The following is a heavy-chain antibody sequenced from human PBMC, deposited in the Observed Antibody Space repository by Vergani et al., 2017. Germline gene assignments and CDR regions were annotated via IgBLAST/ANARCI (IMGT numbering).Heavy chain of an antibody. CDR2: IYYSGST. CDR3: ARDIGGYCSSTSCYSPGWFDP. J-gene: IGHJ5*02. D-gene: IGHD2-2*02. V-gene: IGHV4-31*03. CDR1: GGSISSGGYY. Sequence: QVQLQESGPGLVKPSQTLSLTCTVSGGSISSGGYYWSWIRQHPGKGLEWIGYIYYSGSTYYNPSLKSRVTISVDTSKNQFSLKLSSVTAADTAVYYCARDIGGYCSSTSCYSPGWFDPWGQGTLVTVSS.